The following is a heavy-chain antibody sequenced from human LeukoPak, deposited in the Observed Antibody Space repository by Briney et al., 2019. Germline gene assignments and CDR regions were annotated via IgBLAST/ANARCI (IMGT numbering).Heavy chain of an antibody. CDR3: AKDTDIVGDRGDY. Sequence: GGTPRLSSAASGFTFSRYAMSWVRQAPRRGLEWVSAISGSGGSTSNADSAKGRFTISRDNSKTTLYLQITRLRAQARAVYFCAKDTDIVGDRGDYWGQGALVSASS. D-gene: IGHD5-12*01. V-gene: IGHV3-23*01. CDR2: ISGSGGST. J-gene: IGHJ4*02. CDR1: GFTFSRYA.